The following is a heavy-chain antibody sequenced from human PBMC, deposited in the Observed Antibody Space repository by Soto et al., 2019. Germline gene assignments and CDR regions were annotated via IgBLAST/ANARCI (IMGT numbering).Heavy chain of an antibody. V-gene: IGHV3-73*01. CDR3: TRRSGWYYYYGMDV. Sequence: GGSLRLSCAASGFTFSGSAMHWVRQASGKGLEWVGRIRSKANSYATAYAASVKGRFTISRDDSKNTAYLQMNSLKTEDTAVYYCTRRSGWYYYYGMDVWGQGTTVTVSS. D-gene: IGHD6-19*01. CDR2: IRSKANSYAT. CDR1: GFTFSGSA. J-gene: IGHJ6*02.